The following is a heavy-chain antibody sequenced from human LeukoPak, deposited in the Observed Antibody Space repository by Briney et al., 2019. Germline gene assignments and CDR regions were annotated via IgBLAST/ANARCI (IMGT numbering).Heavy chain of an antibody. Sequence: GGSLRLSCAASGFTFNSYWMHWVRQAPGKGLVWVSRIKTDGSSTSYADSVKGRFTISRDNAKNTLYLQMNSLRAEDTAVYYCAKAKQSRALGYFDYWGQGTLVTVSS. CDR1: GFTFNSYW. CDR3: AKAKQSRALGYFDY. J-gene: IGHJ4*02. D-gene: IGHD7-27*01. CDR2: IKTDGSST. V-gene: IGHV3-74*01.